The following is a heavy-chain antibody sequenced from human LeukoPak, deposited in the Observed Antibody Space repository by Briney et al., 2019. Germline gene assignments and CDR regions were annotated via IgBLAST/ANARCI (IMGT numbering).Heavy chain of an antibody. V-gene: IGHV4-59*08. CDR1: GGSISSYY. Sequence: RTSETLSLTCTVSGGSISSYYWSWIRQPPGKGLEWIGYIYYSGSTNYNPSLKSRVTISVDTSKNQFSLKLSSVTAADTAVYYCARGASTPLDPWGQGTLVTVSS. CDR3: ARGASTPLDP. D-gene: IGHD4/OR15-4a*01. CDR2: IYYSGST. J-gene: IGHJ5*02.